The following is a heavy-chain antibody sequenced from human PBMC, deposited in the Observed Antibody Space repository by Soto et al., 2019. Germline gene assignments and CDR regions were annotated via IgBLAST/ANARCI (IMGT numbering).Heavy chain of an antibody. D-gene: IGHD4-17*01. CDR1: CYTFTSYG. CDR2: ISVYNGNT. Sequence: QVQLVQSGSEVMKLGAPEKVACKASCYTFTSYGIRSARQAPGKDLEWRGWISVYNGNTDYARELQGRVTMTTDTSTSTADLELRSLSSDDTAVYYCARAEKDYYYYYYYMYFWGGGTTVTVSS. V-gene: IGHV1-18*01. J-gene: IGHJ6*03. CDR3: ARAEKDYYYYYYYMYF.